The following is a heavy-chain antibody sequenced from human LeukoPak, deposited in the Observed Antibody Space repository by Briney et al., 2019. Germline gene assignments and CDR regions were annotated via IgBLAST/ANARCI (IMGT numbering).Heavy chain of an antibody. Sequence: GGSLRLSCAASGLTFSSYEMNWVRQAPGKGLEWVSYISSSGSTIYYADSVKGRFTISRDNAKNSLYLQMNSLRAEDTAVYYCARDGGIAAAPRDNWFDPWGQGTLVTVSS. D-gene: IGHD6-13*01. CDR1: GLTFSSYE. V-gene: IGHV3-48*03. J-gene: IGHJ5*02. CDR3: ARDGGIAAAPRDNWFDP. CDR2: ISSSGSTI.